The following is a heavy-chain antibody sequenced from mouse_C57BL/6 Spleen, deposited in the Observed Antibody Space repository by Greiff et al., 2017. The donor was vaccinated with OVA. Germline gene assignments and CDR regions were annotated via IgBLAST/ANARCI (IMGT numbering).Heavy chain of an antibody. CDR2: IDPSDSYT. Sequence: VQLQQPGAELVMPGASVKLSCKASGYTFTSYWMHWVKQRPGQGLEWIGEIDPSDSYTNYNQKFKGKSTLTVDKSSSTAYMQLSSLTSEDSAVYYCARLGRGYYAMDYWGQGTSVTVSS. CDR3: ARLGRGYYAMDY. CDR1: GYTFTSYW. D-gene: IGHD4-1*01. V-gene: IGHV1-69*01. J-gene: IGHJ4*01.